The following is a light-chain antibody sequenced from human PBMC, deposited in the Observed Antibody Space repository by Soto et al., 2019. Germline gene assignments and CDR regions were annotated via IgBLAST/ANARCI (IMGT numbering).Light chain of an antibody. Sequence: DIVLTQSPATLSLSPGERATLSCRASQSISSYLAWYQQKPGQAPRLLIFDASNRATGIPARFSGSGSGTDFTLTISSLEPEDFAVYYCQQRSKWPLTFGGGTKLEIK. V-gene: IGKV3-11*01. J-gene: IGKJ4*01. CDR3: QQRSKWPLT. CDR2: DAS. CDR1: QSISSY.